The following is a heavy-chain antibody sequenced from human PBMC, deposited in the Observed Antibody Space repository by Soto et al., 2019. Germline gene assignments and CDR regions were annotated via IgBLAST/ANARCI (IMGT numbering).Heavy chain of an antibody. V-gene: IGHV4-30-4*01. D-gene: IGHD3-3*01. CDR1: GGSISSGDYY. CDR2: ICYSGST. CDR3: ARGDITFFGVVITHYYDMDV. J-gene: IGHJ6*02. Sequence: LSLTCTVSGGSISSGDYYWSWIRQPPGKGLEWIGYICYSGSTYYNPSLKSRVTISVDTSKNQFSLKLSSVTAADTAVYYCARGDITFFGVVITHYYDMDVWRHGTTGTVSS.